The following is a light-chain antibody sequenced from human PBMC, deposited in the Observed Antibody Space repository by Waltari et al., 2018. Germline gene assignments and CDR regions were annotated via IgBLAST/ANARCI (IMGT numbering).Light chain of an antibody. V-gene: IGLV2-8*01. Sequence: QSALTQPPSASGSPGQSVTISCTGTSSDVGGYNYVSWYQQNPGKAPKLLLYEVSKRPSGVPDRFSGAKSGNTASLTVSGLQAEDEADYYCSSYAGSNNPHVVFGGGTKLTVL. J-gene: IGLJ2*01. CDR2: EVS. CDR1: SSDVGGYNY. CDR3: SSYAGSNNPHVV.